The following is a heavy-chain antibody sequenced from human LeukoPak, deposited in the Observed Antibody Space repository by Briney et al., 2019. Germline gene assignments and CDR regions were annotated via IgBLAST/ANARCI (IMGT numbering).Heavy chain of an antibody. CDR1: GFTFNSDW. CDR2: INGDGSST. D-gene: IGHD3-16*01. J-gene: IGHJ5*01. V-gene: IGHV3-74*01. Sequence: PGGSLRLFCAASGFTFNSDWMHWVPHAPGKGLVCVSYINGDGSSTNYADSVRGRFTISRDNAKKTLYLQMNSLRDEDPAVYYCVRGLDSWGRGPLVTVSS. CDR3: VRGLDS.